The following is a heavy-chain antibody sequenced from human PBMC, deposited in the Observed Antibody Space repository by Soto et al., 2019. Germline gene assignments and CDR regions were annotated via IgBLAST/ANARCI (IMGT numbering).Heavy chain of an antibody. CDR1: GFTFSSYA. D-gene: IGHD3-22*01. Sequence: EVQLLESGGGLVQPGGSLRLSCAASGFTFSSYAMSWVRQAPGKGLEWVSAISGSGGSTYYADSVKGRFTISRDNSKNTRYLQMNSLRAEDTAVYYCARLYYYDSSGYQGAIDYWGQGTLVTVSS. CDR2: ISGSGGST. J-gene: IGHJ4*02. V-gene: IGHV3-23*01. CDR3: ARLYYYDSSGYQGAIDY.